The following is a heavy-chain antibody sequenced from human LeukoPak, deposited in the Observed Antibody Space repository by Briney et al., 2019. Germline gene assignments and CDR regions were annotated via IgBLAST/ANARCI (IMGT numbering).Heavy chain of an antibody. J-gene: IGHJ4*02. CDR1: GFTVSSNY. D-gene: IGHD3-10*01. CDR2: IYSGGST. Sequence: GGSLRLSCAASGFTVSSNYMSWVRQAPGKGLEWVSVIYSGGSTYYADSVKGRFTISRDNSKNTLSLQMNSLRGEDTAIYYCAKCRGTATWYPSDYWGQGTLVTVSS. CDR3: AKCRGTATWYPSDY. V-gene: IGHV3-53*01.